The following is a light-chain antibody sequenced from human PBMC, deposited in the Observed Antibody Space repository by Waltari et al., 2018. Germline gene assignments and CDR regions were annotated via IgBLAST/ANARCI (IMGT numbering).Light chain of an antibody. V-gene: IGKV3-20*01. CDR2: GSL. J-gene: IGKJ3*01. CDR3: QQYSSSPLT. Sequence: EIVLTQSPGALSLSPGESVTLSCRASQRVDRNYLAWYQQKPGQAPRLVIYGSLSRATGVPDRFSGSGSGTYFTLTINRLEPEDFGVYYCQQYSSSPLTFGPGTTVDIK. CDR1: QRVDRNY.